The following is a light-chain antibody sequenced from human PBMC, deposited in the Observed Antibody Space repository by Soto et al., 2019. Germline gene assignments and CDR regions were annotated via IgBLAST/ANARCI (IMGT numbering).Light chain of an antibody. CDR2: DAS. Sequence: DIQMTQSPSTLSASVGDRVTITCRASQSINTWLAWYQQKPGKAPKLLIYDASSLESGVPSRFSGSGSGTEFTLTISSLQPDDFATYYCQQYNSYSPKTFGPGTKVDIK. V-gene: IGKV1-5*01. J-gene: IGKJ3*01. CDR1: QSINTW. CDR3: QQYNSYSPKT.